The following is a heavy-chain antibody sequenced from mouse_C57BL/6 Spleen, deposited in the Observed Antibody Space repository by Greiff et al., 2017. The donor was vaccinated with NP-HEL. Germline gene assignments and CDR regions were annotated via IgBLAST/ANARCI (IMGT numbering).Heavy chain of an antibody. V-gene: IGHV10-1*01. J-gene: IGHJ3*01. D-gene: IGHD2-4*01. CDR2: IRSKSNNYAT. Sequence: EVQLVESGGGLVQPKGSLKLSCAASGFSFNTYAMNWVRQAPGKGLEWVARIRSKSNNYATYSADSVKDRFTISRDDSESMLYLQMNNLKTEDTAMYYCVRDYDYDASWFAYWGQGTLVTVSA. CDR1: GFSFNTYA. CDR3: VRDYDYDASWFAY.